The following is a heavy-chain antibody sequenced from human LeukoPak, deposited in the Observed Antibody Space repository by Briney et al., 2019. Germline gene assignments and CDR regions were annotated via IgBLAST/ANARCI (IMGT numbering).Heavy chain of an antibody. D-gene: IGHD3-22*01. CDR3: ARDGPYYYDSSGYYSPAAFDI. V-gene: IGHV4-34*01. CDR2: INHSGST. Sequence: PSETLSLTCAVYGGSFSGYYWSWIRQPPGKGLEWIGEINHSGSTNYNPSLKSRVTISVDTSKNQFSLKLSSVTAADTAVYYCARDGPYYYDSSGYYSPAAFDIWGQGTMVTVSS. J-gene: IGHJ3*02. CDR1: GGSFSGYY.